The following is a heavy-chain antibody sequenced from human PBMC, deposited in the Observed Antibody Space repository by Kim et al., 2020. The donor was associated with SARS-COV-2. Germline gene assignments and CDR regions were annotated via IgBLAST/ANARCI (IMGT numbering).Heavy chain of an antibody. V-gene: IGHV3-53*01. Sequence: GGSLRLSCAASGFTVSSNYMSWVRQAPGKGLEWVSVIYSGGSTYYADSVKGRFTISRDNSKNTLYLQMNSLRAEDTAVYYCARESGAGLYYFDYWGQGTLVTVSS. D-gene: IGHD3-10*01. J-gene: IGHJ4*02. CDR2: IYSGGST. CDR3: ARESGAGLYYFDY. CDR1: GFTVSSNY.